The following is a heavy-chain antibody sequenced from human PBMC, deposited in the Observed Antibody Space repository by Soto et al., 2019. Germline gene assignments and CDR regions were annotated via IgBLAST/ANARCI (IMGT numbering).Heavy chain of an antibody. D-gene: IGHD6-19*01. CDR3: ARDPVAGPYFDY. V-gene: IGHV1-18*01. Sequence: ASVKVSCKASGYTFTSYGISWVRQAPGQGLEWMGWINAYNGNTNYAQKLQGRVTMTTDTSTGTAYMALRSLRSDDTAVYYCARDPVAGPYFDYWGQGALVTVSS. CDR2: INAYNGNT. CDR1: GYTFTSYG. J-gene: IGHJ4*02.